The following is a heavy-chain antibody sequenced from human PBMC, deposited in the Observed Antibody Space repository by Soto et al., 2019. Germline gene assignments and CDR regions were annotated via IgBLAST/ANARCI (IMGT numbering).Heavy chain of an antibody. CDR3: TTDRPPLDYQGRDYYYGMDV. V-gene: IGHV3-15*07. CDR1: GFTFSNAW. D-gene: IGHD4-17*01. CDR2: IKSKTDGGTT. Sequence: EVQLVESGGGLVKPGGSLRLSCAASGFTFSNAWMNWVRQAPGKGLEWVGRIKSKTDGGTTDYAAPVKGRFTISRDDSKNTLYLQMNSLKTEDTAVYYCTTDRPPLDYQGRDYYYGMDVWGQGTTGTVSS. J-gene: IGHJ6*02.